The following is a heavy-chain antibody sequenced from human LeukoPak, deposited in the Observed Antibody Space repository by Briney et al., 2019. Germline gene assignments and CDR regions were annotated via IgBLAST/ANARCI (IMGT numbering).Heavy chain of an antibody. V-gene: IGHV1-2*02. J-gene: IGHJ4*02. CDR1: GYTFTDYY. CDR2: INPNSGGT. Sequence: ASAKVSCKTSGYTFTDYYMHWVRQAPGQGLEWMGWINPNSGGTNYAQKFQGRVTMTRDTSISTAYMELSRLRSDDTVVYYCARGDYGGNLAFDYWGQGTLVTVSS. D-gene: IGHD4-23*01. CDR3: ARGDYGGNLAFDY.